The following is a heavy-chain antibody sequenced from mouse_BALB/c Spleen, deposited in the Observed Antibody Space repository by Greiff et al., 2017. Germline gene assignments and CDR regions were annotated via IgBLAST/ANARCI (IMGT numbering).Heavy chain of an antibody. D-gene: IGHD1-1*01. Sequence: EVQVVESGGDLVKPGGSLKLSCAASGFTFSSYGMSWVRQTPDKRLEWVATISSGGSYTYYPDSVKGRFTISRDNDKNTLYLQMSSLKSEDTAMYYCARQGGSSYWYFDVWGAGTTVTVSS. J-gene: IGHJ1*01. CDR3: ARQGGSSYWYFDV. CDR2: ISSGGSYT. V-gene: IGHV5-6*01. CDR1: GFTFSSYG.